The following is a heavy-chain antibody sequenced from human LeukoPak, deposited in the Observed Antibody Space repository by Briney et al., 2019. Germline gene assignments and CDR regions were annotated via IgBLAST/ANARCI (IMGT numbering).Heavy chain of an antibody. V-gene: IGHV4-34*01. Sequence: SETLSLTCAVYGGSFSGYYWGWIRQPPGKGLEWIGEINHSGSTNYNPSLKSRVTISVDTSKNQFSLKLSSVTAADTAVYYCARRRGYDSSGRFDYWGQGTLVTVSS. J-gene: IGHJ4*02. CDR1: GGSFSGYY. CDR2: INHSGST. CDR3: ARRRGYDSSGRFDY. D-gene: IGHD3-22*01.